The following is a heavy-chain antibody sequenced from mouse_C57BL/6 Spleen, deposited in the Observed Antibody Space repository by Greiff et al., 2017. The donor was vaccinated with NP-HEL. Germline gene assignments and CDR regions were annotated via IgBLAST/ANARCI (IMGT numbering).Heavy chain of an antibody. V-gene: IGHV1-64*01. Sequence: QVQLQQPGAELVKPGASVKLSCKASGYTFTSYWMHWVKQRPGQGLEWIGMIHPNSGSTNYNEKFKSKATLTVDKASSTAYMQLSSLTSEDSAVYYCARCTAQATCDYWGQGTTLTVSS. J-gene: IGHJ2*01. CDR2: IHPNSGST. D-gene: IGHD3-2*02. CDR3: ARCTAQATCDY. CDR1: GYTFTSYW.